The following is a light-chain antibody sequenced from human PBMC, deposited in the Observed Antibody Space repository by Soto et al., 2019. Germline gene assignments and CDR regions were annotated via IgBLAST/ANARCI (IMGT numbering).Light chain of an antibody. CDR1: QRTSTY. Sequence: DIQMTQSPSSLSASVGGRVTITCRASQRTSTYLNWYQHKPGKAPKLLIYAASSLQSGVPSRFSGSGVGTDFTLTISSLQPEDFAAYYCQQSYSTPWAFGQGTKVDIK. J-gene: IGKJ1*01. CDR3: QQSYSTPWA. V-gene: IGKV1-39*01. CDR2: AAS.